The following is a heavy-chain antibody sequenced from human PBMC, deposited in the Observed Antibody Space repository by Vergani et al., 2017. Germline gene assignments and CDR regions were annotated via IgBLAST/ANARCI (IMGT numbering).Heavy chain of an antibody. CDR3: AKDYNIMGSLHY. J-gene: IGHJ4*02. Sequence: EVRLLESGGGLVQPGGSLRLFCAASGFTFNIYATSWVHQAPGKGLEWVSTITYNGGRTYYADSVTGRFTISRDNYKNTLFLKLKTLRAEDTGVYYCAKDYNIMGSLHYWGQGTLVAVSS. V-gene: IGHV3-23*01. CDR1: GFTFNIYA. CDR2: ITYNGGRT. D-gene: IGHD5-12*01.